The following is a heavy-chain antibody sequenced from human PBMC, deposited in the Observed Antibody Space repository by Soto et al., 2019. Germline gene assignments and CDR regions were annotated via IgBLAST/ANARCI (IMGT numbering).Heavy chain of an antibody. CDR3: ADQRDDYYYYMDV. CDR2: ISGSGGST. J-gene: IGHJ6*03. Sequence: PGGSLRLSCAASGFTFSSYAMSWVRQAPGKGLEWVSAISGSGGSTYYADSVKGRFTISRDNSKNTLYLQMNSLRAEDTAVYYCADQRDDYYYYMDVWGKGTTVTVSS. CDR1: GFTFSSYA. V-gene: IGHV3-23*01. D-gene: IGHD2-2*01.